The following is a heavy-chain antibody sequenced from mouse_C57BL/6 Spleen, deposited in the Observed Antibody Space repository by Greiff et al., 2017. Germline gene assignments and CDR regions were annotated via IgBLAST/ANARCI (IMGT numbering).Heavy chain of an antibody. CDR1: GYTFTDYY. CDR3: ARPLYYYGSSAWFAY. J-gene: IGHJ3*01. D-gene: IGHD1-1*01. V-gene: IGHV1-26*01. CDR2: INPNNVGT. Sequence: EVQLLQSGPELVKPGASVKISCKASGYTFTDYYMNWVKQSHGKSLEWIGDINPNNVGTSYHQKFKGKATLTVDKSSSTAYMELRSLTSEDSAVYYCARPLYYYGSSAWFAYWGQVALVTVSA.